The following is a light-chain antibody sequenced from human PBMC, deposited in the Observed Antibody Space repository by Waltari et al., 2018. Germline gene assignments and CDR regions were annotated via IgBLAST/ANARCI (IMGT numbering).Light chain of an antibody. CDR2: EDT. V-gene: IGLV3-10*01. J-gene: IGLJ1*01. CDR3: YSSDSTGLRV. Sequence: SYELTQTPSVSVSPVQTARITCPGHELPRTYAYWFQQKSGQAPRLVIYEDTKRPSGIPERFSGSSSGTVATLTITGAQVDDEADYYCYSSDSTGLRVFGGGTTVVVL. CDR1: ELPRTY.